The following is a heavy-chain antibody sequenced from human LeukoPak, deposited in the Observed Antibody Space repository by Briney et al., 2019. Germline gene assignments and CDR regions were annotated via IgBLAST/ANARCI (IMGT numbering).Heavy chain of an antibody. D-gene: IGHD1-26*01. Sequence: GGSLRLSCAASGFTFSDYYMSWIRQAPGKGLEWVSSITGTSTYIYYADSVKGRFTISRDNAKNSLYLQMNSLRAEDTAVYYCARVGIVGATTGFDYWGQGTLVTVSS. CDR2: ITGTSTYI. V-gene: IGHV3-11*06. CDR1: GFTFSDYY. CDR3: ARVGIVGATTGFDY. J-gene: IGHJ4*02.